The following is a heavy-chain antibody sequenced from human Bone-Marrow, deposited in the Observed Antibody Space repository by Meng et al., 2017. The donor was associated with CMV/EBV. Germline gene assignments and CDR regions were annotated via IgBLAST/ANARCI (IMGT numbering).Heavy chain of an antibody. Sequence: GGSLILSCEASGLNFSRSWMTWVRQAPGKGLEWVANIEPDGSSFYYAGSVRGRFTISRDNAKKSLYLQMNSLRAEDTAVYYCASGDFHDSWGQGTLVTVSS. D-gene: IGHD2-21*01. V-gene: IGHV3-7*01. CDR3: ASGDFHDS. CDR1: GLNFSRSW. J-gene: IGHJ4*02. CDR2: IEPDGSSF.